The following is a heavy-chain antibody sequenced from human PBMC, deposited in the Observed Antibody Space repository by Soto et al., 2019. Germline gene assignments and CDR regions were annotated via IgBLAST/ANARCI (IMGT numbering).Heavy chain of an antibody. V-gene: IGHV1-2*02. CDR1: GYTFTGYY. CDR2: INPNSGGT. Sequence: GASVKVSCKASGYTFTGYYMHWVRQAPGQGLEWMGWINPNSGGTSYAQRFQGRVTMTRDTSISTAYMELSRLRSDDTAVYYCARLSPYYDSSGSLDYWGQGTLVTVSS. D-gene: IGHD3-22*01. J-gene: IGHJ4*02. CDR3: ARLSPYYDSSGSLDY.